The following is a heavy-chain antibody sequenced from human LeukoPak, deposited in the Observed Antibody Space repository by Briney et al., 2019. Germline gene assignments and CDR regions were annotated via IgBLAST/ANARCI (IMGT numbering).Heavy chain of an antibody. Sequence: GASVKVSCKASGYTFTSYGISWVRQAPGQGLEWMGWISAYNGNTNYAQKFQGRVTVTTDTSTSTAYMELRSLGSDDTAVYYCARDRGTWIQLWLIDYWGQGTLVTVSS. CDR2: ISAYNGNT. V-gene: IGHV1-18*01. J-gene: IGHJ4*02. CDR1: GYTFTSYG. D-gene: IGHD5-18*01. CDR3: ARDRGTWIQLWLIDY.